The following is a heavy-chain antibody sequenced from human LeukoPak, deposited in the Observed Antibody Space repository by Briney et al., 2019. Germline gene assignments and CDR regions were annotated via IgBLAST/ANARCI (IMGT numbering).Heavy chain of an antibody. CDR3: AYRGAAAGRDVDV. CDR1: GGTFSSYA. V-gene: IGHV1-69*01. CDR2: IIPIFGTA. Sequence: SVKVSCEASGGTFSSYAISWVRQAPGQGLEWMGGIIPIFGTANYAQKFQGRVTITADESTSTAYMELSSLRSEDTAVYYCAYRGAAAGRDVDVWGQGTTVTVSS. D-gene: IGHD6-13*01. J-gene: IGHJ6*02.